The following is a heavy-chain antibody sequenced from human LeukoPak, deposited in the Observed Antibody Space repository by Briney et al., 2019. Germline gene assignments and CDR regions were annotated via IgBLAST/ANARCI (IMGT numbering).Heavy chain of an antibody. D-gene: IGHD3-22*01. CDR3: ARDCDDSSGYAIDY. CDR2: ISYDVGKK. J-gene: IGHJ4*02. V-gene: IGHV3-30*03. Sequence: PGRSLRLSCAASGFTFSSYGMHWVRQAPGKGLEWVAVISYDVGKKYYADSVKGRFTISRDNSKNTLYLQMNSLRAEDTAVYYCARDCDDSSGYAIDYWGQGTLVTVSS. CDR1: GFTFSSYG.